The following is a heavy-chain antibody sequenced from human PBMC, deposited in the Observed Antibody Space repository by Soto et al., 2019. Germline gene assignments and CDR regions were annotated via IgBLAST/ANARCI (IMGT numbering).Heavy chain of an antibody. Sequence: SETLSLTCTVSGGSISSSSYYWGWIRQPPGKGLEWIGSIYYSGSTYYNPSLKSRVTISVDTSKNQFSLKLSSVTAADTAVYYCARLPGGDYGDYASYYYGMDVWGQGTTVT. V-gene: IGHV4-39*01. CDR2: IYYSGST. CDR1: GGSISSSSYY. J-gene: IGHJ6*02. D-gene: IGHD4-17*01. CDR3: ARLPGGDYGDYASYYYGMDV.